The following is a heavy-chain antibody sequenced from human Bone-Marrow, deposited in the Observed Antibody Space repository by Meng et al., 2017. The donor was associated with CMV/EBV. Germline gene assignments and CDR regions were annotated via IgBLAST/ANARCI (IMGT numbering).Heavy chain of an antibody. D-gene: IGHD2-2*01. CDR1: GFTFSSYG. CDR2: ISASSTYI. Sequence: GGSLRLSCAASGFTFSSYGMNWVRQAPGKGLERVSSISASSTYIYYADSVKGRFTISRDNAKNSLYLQMNSLRVEDTAVYFCARDYLDLLPNYWGQGTLVTVSS. CDR3: ARDYLDLLPNY. J-gene: IGHJ4*02. V-gene: IGHV3-21*01.